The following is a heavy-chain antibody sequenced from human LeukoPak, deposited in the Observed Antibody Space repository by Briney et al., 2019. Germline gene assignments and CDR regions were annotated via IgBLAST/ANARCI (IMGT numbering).Heavy chain of an antibody. J-gene: IGHJ6*03. CDR3: ARTASGATFSDYYYYHMDV. D-gene: IGHD1-26*01. CDR1: GFTFSSYS. CDR2: ITSSSTYI. V-gene: IGHV3-21*01. Sequence: GGSLRLSCAASGFTFSSYSMNWVRQAPGKGLEWVSSITSSSTYIHYADSVKGRFTISRDNAENSLYLQMSSLRAEDAALYYCARTASGATFSDYYYYHMDVWGKGTTVTVSS.